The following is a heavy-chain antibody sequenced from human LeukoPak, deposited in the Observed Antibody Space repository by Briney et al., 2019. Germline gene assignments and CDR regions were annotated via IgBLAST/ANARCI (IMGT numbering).Heavy chain of an antibody. V-gene: IGHV3-7*01. CDR2: IKQDGRDK. CDR1: GFTFRNYW. D-gene: IGHD6-6*01. CDR3: ARDVSDEDGSASRIHLDY. Sequence: GGSLRLSCAASGFTFRNYWMSWGREAPGEGLGWVAHIKQDGRDKNYVDSVKGRFIISRDNAKNSQYLLMNSLRAEDTAVYYCARDVSDEDGSASRIHLDYWGQGTLVSVSS. J-gene: IGHJ4*02.